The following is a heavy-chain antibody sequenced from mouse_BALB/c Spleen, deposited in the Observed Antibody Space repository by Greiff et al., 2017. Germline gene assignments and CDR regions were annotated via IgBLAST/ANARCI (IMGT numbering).Heavy chain of an antibody. CDR1: GYTFTSYW. CDR2: IYPGNSDT. J-gene: IGHJ2*01. CDR3: TREGYGNYYFDY. V-gene: IGHV1-5*01. D-gene: IGHD2-10*02. Sequence: VHVKQSGTVLARPGASVKMSCKASGYTFTSYWMHWVKQRPGQGLEWIGAIYPGNSDTSYNQKFKGKAKLTAVTSTSTAYMELSSLTNEDSAVYYCTREGYGNYYFDYWGQGTTLTVSS.